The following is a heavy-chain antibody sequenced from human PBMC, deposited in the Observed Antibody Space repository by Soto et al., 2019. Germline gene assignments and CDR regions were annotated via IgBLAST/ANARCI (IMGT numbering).Heavy chain of an antibody. J-gene: IGHJ6*02. CDR1: VGSFSGYY. D-gene: IGHD2-2*01. Sequence: QVQLQQWGAGLLKPSETLSLTCAVYVGSFSGYYWTWIRQPPGKGLEWIGEINHSGSTKYNPALKSRVTISVDTSKNQFSLKVRSVTAADTAVYYCARRVSPAATDGYYSGMDLWGQGTTVTVSS. V-gene: IGHV4-34*01. CDR3: ARRVSPAATDGYYSGMDL. CDR2: INHSGST.